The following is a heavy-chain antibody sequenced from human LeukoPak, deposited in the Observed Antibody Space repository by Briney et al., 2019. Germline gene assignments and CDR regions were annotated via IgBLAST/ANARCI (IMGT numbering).Heavy chain of an antibody. CDR3: VRRLHNPLWFGEGYSDY. V-gene: IGHV4-59*08. D-gene: IGHD3-10*01. CDR2: IYYSGST. CDR1: GGSISSYY. Sequence: PSETLSLTCTVSGGSISSYYWSWIRQPPGKGLEWIGYIYYSGSTNYNPSLKSRVTISVDTSKNQFSLKLSSVTAADTAVYYCVRRLHNPLWFGEGYSDYWGQGTLVTVSS. J-gene: IGHJ4*02.